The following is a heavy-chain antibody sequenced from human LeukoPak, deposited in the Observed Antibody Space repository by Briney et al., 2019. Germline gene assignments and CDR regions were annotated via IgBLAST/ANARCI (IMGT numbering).Heavy chain of an antibody. CDR2: IYHSGTT. J-gene: IGHJ4*02. V-gene: IGHV4-28*01. CDR3: ARIGGYYYGYDY. CDR1: GYSITSSSW. Sequence: SETLSLTCAVSGYSITSSSWWGWIRQPPGKGLEWIGYIYHSGTTYYNPSLQSRVTMSVDTSKNQFSLKLSSVTAVDTAVYYCARIGGYYYGYDYWGQGTLVTVSS. D-gene: IGHD3-22*01.